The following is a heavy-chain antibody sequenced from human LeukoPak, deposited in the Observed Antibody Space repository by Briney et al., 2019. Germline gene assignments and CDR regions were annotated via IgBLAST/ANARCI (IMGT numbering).Heavy chain of an antibody. CDR2: IYYSGNT. V-gene: IGHV4-59*08. J-gene: IGHJ4*02. CDR3: ARHEYGGNGPFDH. CDR1: GFTFSDYY. Sequence: GSLRLSCAASGFTFSDYYMSWIRQAPGKGLEWIGYIYYSGNTNYNPSLKSRVTISVDTSKNQFSLKLSSVTAADTAVYYCARHEYGGNGPFDHWGQGTLVTVSS. D-gene: IGHD4-23*01.